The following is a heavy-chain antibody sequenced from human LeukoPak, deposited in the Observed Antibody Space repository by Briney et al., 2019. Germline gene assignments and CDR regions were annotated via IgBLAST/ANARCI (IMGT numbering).Heavy chain of an antibody. J-gene: IGHJ4*02. CDR2: ISSNGGST. CDR3: VNTRYSSGWPFDY. CDR1: GFTFSSYA. V-gene: IGHV3-64D*09. D-gene: IGHD6-19*01. Sequence: GGSLRLSCSASGFTFSSYAMHWVRQAPGKGLEYVSAISSNGGSTYYADSVKGRFTISRDNSKNTLYLQMSSLRAEDTAVYYCVNTRYSSGWPFDYGAREPWSPSPQ.